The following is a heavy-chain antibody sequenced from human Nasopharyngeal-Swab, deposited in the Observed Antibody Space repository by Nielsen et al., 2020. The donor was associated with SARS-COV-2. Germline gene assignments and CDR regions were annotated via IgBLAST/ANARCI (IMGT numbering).Heavy chain of an antibody. V-gene: IGHV3-74*01. CDR2: INSDGSST. D-gene: IGHD3-22*01. CDR3: ARARITMRGIDAFDI. J-gene: IGHJ3*02. Sequence: WIRQPPGKGLVWVSRINSDGSSTSYADSVEGRFTISRDNAKNTLYLQMNSLRAEDTAVYYCARARITMRGIDAFDIWGQGTMVTVSS.